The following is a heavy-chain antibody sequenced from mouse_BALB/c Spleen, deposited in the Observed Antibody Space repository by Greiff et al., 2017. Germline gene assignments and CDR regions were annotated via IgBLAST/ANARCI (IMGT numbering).Heavy chain of an antibody. J-gene: IGHJ3*01. CDR2: IWAGGST. V-gene: IGHV2-9*02. D-gene: IGHD1-1*01. Sequence: QVQLKESGPGLVAPSQSLSITCTVSGFSFTSYGVHWVRQPPGKGLEWLGVIWAGGSTNYNSALMSRLSISKDNSKSQVFLKMNSLQTDDTAMYYCARDGYYGSSYWFAYWGQGTLVTVSA. CDR3: ARDGYYGSSYWFAY. CDR1: GFSFTSYG.